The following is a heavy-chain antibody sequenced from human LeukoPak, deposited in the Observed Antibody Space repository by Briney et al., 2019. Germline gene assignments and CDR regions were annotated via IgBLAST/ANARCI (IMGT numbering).Heavy chain of an antibody. CDR3: ARSEYVGAFDI. D-gene: IGHD1-26*01. V-gene: IGHV4-34*01. CDR2: INHSGST. J-gene: IGHJ3*02. CDR1: GGSFSGYY. Sequence: PSETLSLTCAVYGGSFSGYYWSWIRQPPGKGLEWIGEINHSGSTNYNPSLKSRVTISVDTSKNQFSLKLSSVTAADTAVYYCARSEYVGAFDIWGQGTMVTVSS.